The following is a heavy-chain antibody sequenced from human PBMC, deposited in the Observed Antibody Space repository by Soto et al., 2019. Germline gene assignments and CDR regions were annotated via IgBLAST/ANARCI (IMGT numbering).Heavy chain of an antibody. CDR2: ISFDGNNK. D-gene: IGHD4-17*01. CDR1: GFTFSIYA. CDR3: ARDRQSLRCHDYGDYVDH. J-gene: IGHJ4*02. V-gene: IGHV3-30-3*01. Sequence: QVQLVESGGGVVQPGSSLRLSCTASGFTFSIYAMHWVRKAPGKGLEWLSIISFDGNNKYNVESVRGRFTISRDNSKNTLYLQMNSLRPEDRAVYYCARDRQSLRCHDYGDYVDHWGRGTLVTVSS.